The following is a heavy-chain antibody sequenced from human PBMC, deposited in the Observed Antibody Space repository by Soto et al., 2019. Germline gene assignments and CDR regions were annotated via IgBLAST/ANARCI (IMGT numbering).Heavy chain of an antibody. D-gene: IGHD6-13*01. J-gene: IGHJ6*02. CDR2: IDWDDDK. V-gene: IGHV2-70*01. CDR1: GFSLSTSGMC. Sequence: GSGPTLVNPTQTLTLTCTFSGFSLSTSGMCVSWIRQPPGKALEWLALIDWDDDKYYSTSLKTRLTISKDTSKNQVVLTMTNMDPVDTATYYCARLLAAAPLGYYYYGMDVWGQGTTVTVSS. CDR3: ARLLAAAPLGYYYYGMDV.